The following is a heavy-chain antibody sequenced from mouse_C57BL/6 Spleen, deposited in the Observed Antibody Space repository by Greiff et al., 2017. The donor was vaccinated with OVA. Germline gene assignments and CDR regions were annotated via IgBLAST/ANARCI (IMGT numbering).Heavy chain of an antibody. D-gene: IGHD3-2*02. Sequence: VKLQQPGAELVKPGASVKLSCKASGYTFTSYWMHWVKQRPGQGLEWIGMIHPNSGSTNYNEKFKSKATLTVDKSSSTAYMQLSSLTSEDSAVYYCAREGLAQATAYWGQGTLVTVSA. CDR3: AREGLAQATAY. J-gene: IGHJ3*01. CDR2: IHPNSGST. CDR1: GYTFTSYW. V-gene: IGHV1-64*01.